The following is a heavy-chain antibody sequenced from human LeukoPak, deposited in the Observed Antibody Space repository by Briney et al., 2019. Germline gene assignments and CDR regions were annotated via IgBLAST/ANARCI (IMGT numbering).Heavy chain of an antibody. Sequence: GGSLRLSCAASGFTFSNYDMGWVRQAPGEGLEWVSSISAGGGAIYYADSVKGRFTISRDNSKSTLSLQMNSLRVEDTAIYYCATYRQVLLPFESWGQGTLVTVSS. J-gene: IGHJ4*02. V-gene: IGHV3-23*01. CDR2: ISAGGGAI. CDR3: ATYRQVLLPFES. CDR1: GFTFSNYD. D-gene: IGHD5-18*01.